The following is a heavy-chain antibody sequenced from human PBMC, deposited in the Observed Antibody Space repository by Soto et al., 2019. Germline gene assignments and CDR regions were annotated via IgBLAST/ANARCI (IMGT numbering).Heavy chain of an antibody. V-gene: IGHV3-23*01. CDR2: ISGSGGNT. J-gene: IGHJ4*02. D-gene: IGHD6-13*01. Sequence: EVQLLESEGGLIQPGGSLRLSCAASGFTFSSYAMSWVRQAPGKGLEWISAISGSGGNTYYADSVKGRFTISRDNSKKTLYLQMNSLRVEDTAVYYCAKIGGGGSSWSTGWGQGTLVTVSS. CDR3: AKIGGGGSSWSTG. CDR1: GFTFSSYA.